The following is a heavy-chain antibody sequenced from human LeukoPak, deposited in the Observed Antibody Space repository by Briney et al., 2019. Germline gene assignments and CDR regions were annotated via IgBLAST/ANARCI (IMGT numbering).Heavy chain of an antibody. CDR2: TYYRSRWYN. D-gene: IGHD3-16*01. Sequence: SQTLSLTCAISGDSVSSNSAAWNWIRQSPSRGLEWLGNTYYRSRWYNEYAASVKSRITINPDTYKNQFSLQLNSVTPEDTAVYYCARGDYYDGGGRNWFDPWGQGTLVTVSS. J-gene: IGHJ5*02. CDR1: GDSVSSNSAA. V-gene: IGHV6-1*01. CDR3: ARGDYYDGGGRNWFDP.